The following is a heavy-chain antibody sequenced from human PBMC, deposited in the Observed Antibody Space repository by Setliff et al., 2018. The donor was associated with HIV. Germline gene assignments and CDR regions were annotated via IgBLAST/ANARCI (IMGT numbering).Heavy chain of an antibody. Sequence: ETLSLTCAVSGCSISSSNWWSWVRQPPGKGLEWVSAISSGIGTTYYADSVKGRFTISRDNSKNTVYLQMNSLRADDTAVYYCARGVSYLDYWGQGTLVTVSS. CDR3: ARGVSYLDY. V-gene: IGHV3-23*01. CDR1: GCSISSSN. CDR2: ISSGIGTT. D-gene: IGHD3-3*01. J-gene: IGHJ4*02.